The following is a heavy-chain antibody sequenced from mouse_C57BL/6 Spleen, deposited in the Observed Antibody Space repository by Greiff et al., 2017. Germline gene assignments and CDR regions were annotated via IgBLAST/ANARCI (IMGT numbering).Heavy chain of an antibody. V-gene: IGHV1-42*01. CDR2: INPSTGGT. D-gene: IGHD2-5*01. CDR1: GYSFTGYY. Sequence: VQLQQSGPELVKPGASVKLSCKASGYSFTGYYMNWVKQSPEKSLEWIGEINPSTGGTTYNQKFKAKATLTVDKSSSTAYMQLKSLTSEDSAVYYCARGYYSNLYYFDYWGQGTTLTVSS. CDR3: ARGYYSNLYYFDY. J-gene: IGHJ2*01.